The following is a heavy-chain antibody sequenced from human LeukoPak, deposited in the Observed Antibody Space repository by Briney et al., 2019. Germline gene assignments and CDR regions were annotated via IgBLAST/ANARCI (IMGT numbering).Heavy chain of an antibody. J-gene: IGHJ4*02. CDR2: ISAYNGNT. CDR1: RYTFTSYG. D-gene: IGHD3-10*01. Sequence: GASVKVSCKASRYTFTSYGISWVRQAPGQGLEWMGWISAYNGNTNYAQKLQGRVTMTTDTSTSTAYMELRSLRSDDTAVYYCARVPQYYGSGSSGFDYWGQGTLVTVSS. V-gene: IGHV1-18*01. CDR3: ARVPQYYGSGSSGFDY.